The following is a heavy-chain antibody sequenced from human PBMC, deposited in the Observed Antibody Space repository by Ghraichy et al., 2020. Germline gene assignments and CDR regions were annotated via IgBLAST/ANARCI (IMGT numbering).Heavy chain of an antibody. J-gene: IGHJ4*02. CDR3: ARAPTLITIFGVAPYYFDY. CDR1: GFTFSSYW. Sequence: GGSLRLSCAASGFTFSSYWMSWVRQAPGKGLEWVANIKQDGSEKYYVDSVKGRFTISRDNAKNSLYLQMNSLRAEDTAVYYCARAPTLITIFGVAPYYFDYWGQGTLVTVSS. V-gene: IGHV3-7*01. D-gene: IGHD3-3*01. CDR2: IKQDGSEK.